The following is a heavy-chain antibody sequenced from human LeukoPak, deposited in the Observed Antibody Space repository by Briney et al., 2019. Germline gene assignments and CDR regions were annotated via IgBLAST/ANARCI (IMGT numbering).Heavy chain of an antibody. CDR3: ARDGGGGTYSNY. Sequence: GTSLRLSCTASGFTLSSFGMHWVRQAPGKGLEWVAVISDDGSNRYYADSVKGRFTISRDNSKDTLFLQMNSLRAEDTAVYYCARDGGGGTYSNYWGQGTLVTVSS. CDR1: GFTLSSFG. V-gene: IGHV3-30*03. CDR2: ISDDGSNR. J-gene: IGHJ4*02. D-gene: IGHD1-26*01.